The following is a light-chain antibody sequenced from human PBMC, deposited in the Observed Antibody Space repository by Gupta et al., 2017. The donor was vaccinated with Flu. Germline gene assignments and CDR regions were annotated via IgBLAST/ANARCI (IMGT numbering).Light chain of an antibody. CDR1: QEISRL. Sequence: DIQMTQSPSSLSASVGDRVTITCQASQEISRLLTWYQQKPGKAPKLLIYAASTLETGVPSRFRGSGSGTDFTFTISNLQPEDIATYYCQQYDNFPLTFGGGTKVEIK. CDR3: QQYDNFPLT. V-gene: IGKV1-33*01. J-gene: IGKJ4*01. CDR2: AAS.